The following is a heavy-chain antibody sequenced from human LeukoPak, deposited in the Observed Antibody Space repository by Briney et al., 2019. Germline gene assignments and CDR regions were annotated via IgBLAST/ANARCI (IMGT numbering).Heavy chain of an antibody. D-gene: IGHD3-16*02. V-gene: IGHV3-9*01. CDR3: ARDLGYDYVWGSYRYKYFQH. Sequence: GGSLRLSCAASGFTFDDYAMHWVRQAPGKGLEWVSGISWNSDSIGYADSVKGRFTISRDNAKNSLYLQMNSLRAEDTAVYYCARDLGYDYVWGSYRYKYFQHWGQGTLVTVSS. J-gene: IGHJ1*01. CDR2: ISWNSDSI. CDR1: GFTFDDYA.